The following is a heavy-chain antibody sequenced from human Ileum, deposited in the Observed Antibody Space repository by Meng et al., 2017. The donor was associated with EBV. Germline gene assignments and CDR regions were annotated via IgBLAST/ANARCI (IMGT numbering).Heavy chain of an antibody. CDR3: ARVTKPNYYEGGWFDP. J-gene: IGHJ5*02. V-gene: IGHV4-4*02. CDR1: XGSISSSNW. Sequence: QVQLQESGPGLVKPSXXXXXTXXVXXGSISSSNWWSWVRQPPGKGLEWIGEIYHSGSTNYNPSLKSRVTISVDKSKNQFSLKLSSVTAADTAVYYCARVTKPNYYEGGWFDPWGQGTLVTVSS. D-gene: IGHD3-22*01. CDR2: IYHSGST.